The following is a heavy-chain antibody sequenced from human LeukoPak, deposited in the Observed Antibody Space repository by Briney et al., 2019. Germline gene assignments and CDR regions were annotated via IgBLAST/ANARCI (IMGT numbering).Heavy chain of an antibody. V-gene: IGHV1-69*04. D-gene: IGHD3-22*01. CDR3: ARGDYYDSSGYYYYYYMDV. CDR2: IIPILGIA. Sequence: SVKVSCKASGGTFSSYAISWVRQAPGQGLEWMGRIIPILGIANYAQKFQGRVTITADKSTSTAYMELSSLRSEDTAVYYCARGDYYDSSGYYYYYYMDVWGKGTTVTVSS. J-gene: IGHJ6*03. CDR1: GGTFSSYA.